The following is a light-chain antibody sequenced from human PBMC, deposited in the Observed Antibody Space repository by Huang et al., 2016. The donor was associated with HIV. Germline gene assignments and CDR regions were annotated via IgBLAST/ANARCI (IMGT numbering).Light chain of an antibody. CDR3: MQSLQTSGLT. CDR1: QRLLHTTGYNY. CDR2: FAS. J-gene: IGKJ4*01. Sequence: IVMTQSPLSLAVTPGEPASISFRPRQRLLHTTGYNYLDWYLQKPGTSPRRLIYFASNRASGVPDRFSGSGSGTNFSLKISRVEAEDVGVYYCMQSLQTSGLTFGGGTRVEIK. V-gene: IGKV2-28*01.